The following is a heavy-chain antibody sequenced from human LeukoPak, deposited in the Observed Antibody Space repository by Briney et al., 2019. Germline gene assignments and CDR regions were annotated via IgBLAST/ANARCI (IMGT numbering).Heavy chain of an antibody. CDR1: GFTFSSYA. CDR3: ATHYYDSSGYYLPPYYFDY. CDR2: ISGSGGST. D-gene: IGHD3-22*01. J-gene: IGHJ4*02. Sequence: GGSLRLSCAASGFTFSSYAMSWVRQAPGKGLEWVSAISGSGGSTYYADSVKGRFTISRDNSKNTLYLQMNSLRAEDTAVYYCATHYYDSSGYYLPPYYFDYWGQGTLVTASS. V-gene: IGHV3-23*01.